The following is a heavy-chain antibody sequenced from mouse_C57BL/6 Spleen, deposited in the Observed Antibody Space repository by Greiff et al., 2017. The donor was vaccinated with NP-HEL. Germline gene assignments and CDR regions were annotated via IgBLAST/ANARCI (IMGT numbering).Heavy chain of an antibody. Sequence: EVKLVQSEGGLVQPGSSMKLSCTASGFTFSDYYMPWVRQVPEKGLEWVANINYDGSSTYYLDSLKSRFTISSDNAKNILYLQMSSLTSEDTATYSCARGNYGSSSYYFDYWGQGTTLTVSS. V-gene: IGHV5-16*01. D-gene: IGHD1-1*01. J-gene: IGHJ2*01. CDR1: GFTFSDYY. CDR2: INYDGSST. CDR3: ARGNYGSSSYYFDY.